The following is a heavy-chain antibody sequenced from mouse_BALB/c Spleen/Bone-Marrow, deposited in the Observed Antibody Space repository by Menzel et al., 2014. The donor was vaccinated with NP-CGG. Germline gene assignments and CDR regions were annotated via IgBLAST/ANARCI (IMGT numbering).Heavy chain of an antibody. CDR1: GYTFTSYW. V-gene: IGHV1S132*01. CDR2: IFPGTGTT. Sequence: QVQLQQSGAELVKPGASVKLSCKTSGYTFTSYWIQWVKQRPGQGLGWIGEIFPGTGTTYYNEKFKGKATLTIDTSSSPAYMQLSSLTSEDSAVYFCASRDSSGYVPDYWGQGTTLTVSS. CDR3: ASRDSSGYVPDY. D-gene: IGHD3-2*01. J-gene: IGHJ2*01.